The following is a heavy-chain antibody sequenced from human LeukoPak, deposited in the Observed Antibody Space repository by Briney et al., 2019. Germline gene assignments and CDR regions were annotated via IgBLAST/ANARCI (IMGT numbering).Heavy chain of an antibody. CDR2: ISGSGGST. D-gene: IGHD1-26*01. Sequence: GGSLRLSCAASGFTLRTYAMSWVRQAPGKGLEWVSTISGSGGSTYYADSVKGRFTISKDNSKNTLYLQMNSLRAEDTAVYYCARDPNYSGSSEGIDYWGQGTLVTVSS. J-gene: IGHJ4*02. V-gene: IGHV3-23*01. CDR3: ARDPNYSGSSEGIDY. CDR1: GFTLRTYA.